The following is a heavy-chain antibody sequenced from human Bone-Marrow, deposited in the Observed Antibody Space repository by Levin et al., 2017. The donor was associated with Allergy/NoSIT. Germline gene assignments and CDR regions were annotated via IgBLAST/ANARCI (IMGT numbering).Heavy chain of an antibody. Sequence: LRLSCTVSGGSISSGGYYWSWIRQHPGKGLEWIGYIYYSGSTYYNPSLKSRVTISVDTSKNQFSLKLSSVTAADTAVYYCARSGGSYSYYYGMDVWGQGTTVTVSS. J-gene: IGHJ6*02. CDR1: GGSISSGGYY. CDR3: ARSGGSYSYYYGMDV. CDR2: IYYSGST. D-gene: IGHD1-26*01. V-gene: IGHV4-31*03.